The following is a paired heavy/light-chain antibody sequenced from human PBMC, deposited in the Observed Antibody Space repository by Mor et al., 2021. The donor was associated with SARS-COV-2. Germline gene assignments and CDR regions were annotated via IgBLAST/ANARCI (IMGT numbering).Light chain of an antibody. CDR3: QTWGTGIQV. J-gene: IGLJ3*02. Sequence: QLVLTQSPSASASLGASVKLTCTLSSGHSSYAIAWHQQQPEKGPRYLMKLSSDGRHTKGDGIPDRFSGSSSGAERYLSISSLQSEDEADYYCQTWGTGIQVFGGGTKLTVL. CDR1: SGHSSYA. V-gene: IGLV4-69*01. CDR2: LSSDGRH.
Heavy chain of an antibody. Sequence: QVQLVQSGAEVKKPGASVKVSCKASGYTFTRYYIHWVRQAPGQGLEWMGIINPSGGSTNYAQKFQGRVTMTRDTSTSTVYMQLSSLRSEDTAVYFCARSDSGSYYNFLQGDAFDIWGQGTMVTVSS. D-gene: IGHD1-26*01. CDR2: INPSGGST. CDR3: ARSDSGSYYNFLQGDAFDI. J-gene: IGHJ3*02. V-gene: IGHV1-46*01. CDR1: GYTFTRYY.